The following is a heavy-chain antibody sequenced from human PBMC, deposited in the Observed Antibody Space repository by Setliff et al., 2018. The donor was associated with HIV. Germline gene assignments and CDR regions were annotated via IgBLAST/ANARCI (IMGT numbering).Heavy chain of an antibody. Sequence: SETLSLTCAVFGGSFSGYYWSWIRQPPGKGLEWIGEINHSGSTDYNPSLKSRVTISVDTSKNQFSLNLSSVTAADTAVYYCAKESPRAGYSVFDYWGQGTLVTVSS. CDR1: GGSFSGYY. D-gene: IGHD5-18*01. CDR2: INHSGST. V-gene: IGHV4-34*01. J-gene: IGHJ4*02. CDR3: AKESPRAGYSVFDY.